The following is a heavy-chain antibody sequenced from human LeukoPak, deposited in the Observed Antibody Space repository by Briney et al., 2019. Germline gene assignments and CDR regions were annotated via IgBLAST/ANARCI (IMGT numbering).Heavy chain of an antibody. CDR3: AKAFSVVPAAIGSADY. V-gene: IGHV3-43D*03. Sequence: GGSLRLSCAASGFTFGDYAMHWVRQAPGKGLEWVSLISWDGGSTYYADSVKGRFTISRDNSKNSLYLQMNSLRAEDTALYYCAKAFSVVPAAIGSADYWGRGTLVTVSS. CDR2: ISWDGGST. D-gene: IGHD2-2*01. J-gene: IGHJ4*02. CDR1: GFTFGDYA.